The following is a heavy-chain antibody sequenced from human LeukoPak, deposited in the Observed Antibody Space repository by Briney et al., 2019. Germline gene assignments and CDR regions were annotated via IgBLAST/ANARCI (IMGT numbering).Heavy chain of an antibody. Sequence: PGGSLRLSCAASGFTFSTYSMNWVRQAPGKGLEWVSSISSSSTYIYYADSVKGRFTISRDNSKNTLYLQMNSLRAEDTAVYYCAKASVTPDQFDYWGQGTLVTVSS. V-gene: IGHV3-21*04. CDR1: GFTFSTYS. D-gene: IGHD4-17*01. CDR3: AKASVTPDQFDY. J-gene: IGHJ4*02. CDR2: ISSSSTYI.